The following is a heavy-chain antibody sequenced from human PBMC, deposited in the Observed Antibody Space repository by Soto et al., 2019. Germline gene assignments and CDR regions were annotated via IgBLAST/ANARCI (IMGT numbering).Heavy chain of an antibody. J-gene: IGHJ4*02. CDR3: AKSFSKFSSGYDFVDY. CDR1: GFTFSSYA. Sequence: EVQLLESGGGLVQPGGSLRLSCAASGFTFSSYAMSWVRQAPGKGLEWVSAISGSGGSTYYADSVKGRFTISRDNYKNTLYLQMNSLRAEDTAVYYCAKSFSKFSSGYDFVDYWGQGTLVTVSS. CDR2: ISGSGGST. V-gene: IGHV3-23*01. D-gene: IGHD5-12*01.